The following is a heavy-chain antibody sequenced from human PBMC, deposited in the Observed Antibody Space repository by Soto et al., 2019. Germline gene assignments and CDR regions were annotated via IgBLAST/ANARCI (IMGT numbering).Heavy chain of an antibody. CDR2: SRNKDHSYTT. CDR1: VFTLSDHY. Sequence: VGSLRLSCASSVFTLSDHYMDCVRQAPGKWLEWVARSRNKDHSYTTEYAASVKGRFTISRDDSQNSLYLQMSSLTAEDTAVYYCARGPWSFDYWGQGTVVIVSS. J-gene: IGHJ4*02. D-gene: IGHD2-8*02. V-gene: IGHV3-72*01. CDR3: ARGPWSFDY.